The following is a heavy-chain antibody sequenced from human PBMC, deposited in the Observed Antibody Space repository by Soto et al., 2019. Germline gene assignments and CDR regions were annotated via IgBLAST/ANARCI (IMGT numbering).Heavy chain of an antibody. CDR2: ISYDGSNK. J-gene: IGHJ4*02. CDR3: AKDPYCSGGSCYPTPDY. Sequence: QVQLVESGGGVVQPGRSLRLSCAASGFTFSSYGMRWVRQAPGKGLEWVAVISYDGSNKYYADSVKGRFTISRDNSKNTLYLQMNSLRAEDTAVYYCAKDPYCSGGSCYPTPDYWGQGTLVTVSS. CDR1: GFTFSSYG. D-gene: IGHD2-15*01. V-gene: IGHV3-30*18.